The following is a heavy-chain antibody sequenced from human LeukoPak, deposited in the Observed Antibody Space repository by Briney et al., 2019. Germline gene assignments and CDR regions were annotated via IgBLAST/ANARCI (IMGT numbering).Heavy chain of an antibody. V-gene: IGHV3-21*01. CDR2: IYSSSSYI. Sequence: PGGSLPLSCAACGFTFSSYSMNWLRQAPGKGLEWVSSIYSSSSYIYYADSVKGRFTISRDIAKNSLYLQMNSLRAEDTAVYYCARGVRGVPSAAYGYWGQGTLVTVSS. CDR1: GFTFSSYS. J-gene: IGHJ4*02. D-gene: IGHD3-10*02. CDR3: ARGVRGVPSAAYGY.